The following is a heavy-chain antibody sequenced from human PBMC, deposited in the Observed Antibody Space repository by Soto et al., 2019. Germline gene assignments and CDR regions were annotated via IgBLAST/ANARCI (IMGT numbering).Heavy chain of an antibody. D-gene: IGHD6-19*01. CDR3: AKGRVEGAGTSH. CDR2: ISWNSGSI. Sequence: PGGSLRLSCAASGFTFDDYAMHWVRQAPGKGLEWVSGISWNSGSIGYADSVKGRFTISRDNAKNSLYLQMNSLRAEDTALYYCAKGRVEGAGTSHWGQGTLVTVSS. CDR1: GFTFDDYA. V-gene: IGHV3-9*01. J-gene: IGHJ4*02.